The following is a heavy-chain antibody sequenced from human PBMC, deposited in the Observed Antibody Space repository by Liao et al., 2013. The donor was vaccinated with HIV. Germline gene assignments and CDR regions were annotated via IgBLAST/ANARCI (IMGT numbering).Heavy chain of an antibody. D-gene: IGHD3-3*01. CDR1: GGSISDYY. J-gene: IGHJ2*01. CDR3: ARRQMYVFWSGYLTSHWNFDL. CDR2: IYYSGTT. Sequence: QVQLQESGSGLVKPSETLSLTCNVSGGSISDYYWSWIRQPPGKGLEWIGYIYYSGTTNYNPSIKSRVTISVDTSKRQFYLKVNSVTAADTAVYYCARRQMYVFWSGYLTSHWNFDLWGRGTLVTVSS. V-gene: IGHV4-59*01.